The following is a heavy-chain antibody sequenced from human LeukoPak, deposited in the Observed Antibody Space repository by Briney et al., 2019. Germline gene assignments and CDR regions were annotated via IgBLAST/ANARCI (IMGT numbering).Heavy chain of an antibody. J-gene: IGHJ3*01. CDR2: IYPGDSET. CDR1: GYTFSDYW. D-gene: IGHD2-2*03. CDR3: ARQRGYRMTKDGFDV. V-gene: IGHV5-51*01. Sequence: GESLKISCKASGYTFSDYWIGWVRHMPGKGLEWMTIIYPGDSETRYSPSLQGQVTISADKSINTAYLQWSSLKASDSGMYYCARQRGYRMTKDGFDVWGQGTMVTVSS.